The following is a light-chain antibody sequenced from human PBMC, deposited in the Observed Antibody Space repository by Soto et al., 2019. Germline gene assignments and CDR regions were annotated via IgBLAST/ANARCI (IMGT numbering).Light chain of an antibody. J-gene: IGKJ5*01. V-gene: IGKV1-39*01. CDR3: QQLFDSPIT. CDR1: QSISSY. Sequence: DLQLTQSPSSLSASVGDRVTITCRASQSISSYLNWYQQKPGKAPKLLIYAASSLQSGVPSRFSGSGSGTEFSLTITSLQPEDFATYYCQQLFDSPITFGQGTRLEVK. CDR2: AAS.